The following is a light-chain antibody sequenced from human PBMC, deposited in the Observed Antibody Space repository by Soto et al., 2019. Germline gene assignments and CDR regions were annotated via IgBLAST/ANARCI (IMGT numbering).Light chain of an antibody. Sequence: EKVMTQSRATLSVSPGQRATPSCRASQSVRSNLACYQQKPGQPPRLFIYDASTRATRIPSRFSGSGSGTEFTLTFSSLQSEDFAVYYCQQYSNWPRTFGQGTKV. CDR3: QQYSNWPRT. CDR1: QSVRSN. CDR2: DAS. J-gene: IGKJ1*01. V-gene: IGKV3-15*01.